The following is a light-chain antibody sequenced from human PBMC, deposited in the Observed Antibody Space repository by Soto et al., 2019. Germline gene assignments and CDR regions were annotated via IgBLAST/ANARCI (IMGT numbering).Light chain of an antibody. CDR2: DAS. CDR3: QQRSNWSWK. J-gene: IGKJ1*01. CDR1: QSVRSN. V-gene: IGKV3-11*01. Sequence: IVMTQSPATLSVSPGERVTLSCRASQSVRSNLAWYQQKPGQAPRLLIYDASNRATGIPARFSGSGSGTDFTLVISSLEPEDFAVYYCQQRSNWSWKFGQGTKVDI.